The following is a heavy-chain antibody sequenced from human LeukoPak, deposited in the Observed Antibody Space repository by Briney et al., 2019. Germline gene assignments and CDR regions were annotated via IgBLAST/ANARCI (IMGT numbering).Heavy chain of an antibody. CDR3: ARGKKFPSYDSSGRPSGRSPLYYFDY. Sequence: SETLSLTCTVSGDSISTSNSYWGWIRQPPGKGLEWIGSIYYSGNTYYNASLKSRVTISVDTSKNQFSLKFTSVTAADTAVYYCARGKKFPSYDSSGRPSGRSPLYYFDYWGQGTLVTVSS. D-gene: IGHD3-22*01. V-gene: IGHV4-39*01. J-gene: IGHJ4*02. CDR2: IYYSGNT. CDR1: GDSISTSNSY.